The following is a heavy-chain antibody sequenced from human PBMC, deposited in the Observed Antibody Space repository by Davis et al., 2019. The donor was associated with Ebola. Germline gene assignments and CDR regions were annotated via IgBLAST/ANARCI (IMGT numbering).Heavy chain of an antibody. CDR2: ISYDGSNK. CDR1: GFTFSSYA. CDR3: ARSRGGYHVFDY. Sequence: GESLKISCAASGFTFSSYAMHWVRQAPGKGLEWVAVISYDGSNKYYADSVKGRFTISRDNSKNTLYLQMNSLRAEDTAVYYCARSRGGYHVFDYWGQGTLVTVSS. V-gene: IGHV3-30-3*01. D-gene: IGHD3-22*01. J-gene: IGHJ4*02.